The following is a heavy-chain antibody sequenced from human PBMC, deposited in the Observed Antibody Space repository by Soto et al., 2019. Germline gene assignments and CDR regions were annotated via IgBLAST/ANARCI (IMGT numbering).Heavy chain of an antibody. CDR1: GFTFSSYA. CDR2: ISGSGGST. Sequence: GGSLRLSCAASGFTFSSYAMSWVRQAPGKGLEWVSAISGSGGSTYYADSVKGRFTISRDNSKNTLYLQMNSLRAEDTAVYYCAKGRGVPNPHYYYGMDVWGQGTTVTVS. J-gene: IGHJ6*02. V-gene: IGHV3-23*01. D-gene: IGHD3-10*01. CDR3: AKGRGVPNPHYYYGMDV.